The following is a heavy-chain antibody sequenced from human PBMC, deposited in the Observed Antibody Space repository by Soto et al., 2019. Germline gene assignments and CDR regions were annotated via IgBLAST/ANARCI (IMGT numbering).Heavy chain of an antibody. CDR2: INTNSGST. D-gene: IGHD3-16*01. CDR3: ARGPMMNCFDP. J-gene: IGHJ5*02. V-gene: IGHV1-46*01. CDR1: AVRLRIYI. Sequence: GDSVRVSCPTTAVRLRIYITHWVRQAPGQRLEWMGIINTNSGSTNYAQKFQGRVTITRDTSASTAYMELSSLRSEDMDAYSCARGPMMNCFDPWGQGTLLTVYS.